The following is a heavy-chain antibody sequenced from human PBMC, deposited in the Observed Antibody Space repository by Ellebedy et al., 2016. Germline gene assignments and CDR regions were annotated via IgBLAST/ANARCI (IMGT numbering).Heavy chain of an antibody. J-gene: IGHJ4*02. CDR2: IKQDGSEK. V-gene: IGHV3-7*03. Sequence: GGSLRLSXAASGFTFSSYWMSWVRQAPGKGLEWVANIKQDGSEKYYVDSVKGRFTISRDNPRKTVYLRMNSLRVEDTARYYCRQGHYADYWGQGTLVTVSS. CDR3: RQGHYADY. CDR1: GFTFSSYW.